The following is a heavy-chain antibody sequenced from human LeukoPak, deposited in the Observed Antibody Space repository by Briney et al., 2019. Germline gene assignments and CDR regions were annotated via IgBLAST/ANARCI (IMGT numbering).Heavy chain of an antibody. V-gene: IGHV4-59*01. CDR2: IYYTGST. CDR3: ARTGTLGYYYYGLDV. CDR1: GDSIGTYY. Sequence: PSETLSLTCTVSGDSIGTYYWTWIRQPPGKGLEWIGYIYYTGSTNYNPSLKSRVSISVDTSKNQFSLELSSVTAADTAVYYCARTGTLGYYYYGLDVWGQGTTVTVSS. D-gene: IGHD1-1*01. J-gene: IGHJ6*02.